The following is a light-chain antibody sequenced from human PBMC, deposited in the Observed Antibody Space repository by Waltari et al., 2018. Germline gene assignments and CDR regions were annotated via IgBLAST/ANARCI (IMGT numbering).Light chain of an antibody. V-gene: IGKV3-15*01. CDR3: QQYNNWPLT. Sequence: SCRTSRSVNSNLAWYQQNPGKVPRLLMYGASTRPTGIPARFSGSESGTEFTITITSLQSEDFAVYYCQQYNNWPLTFGGGTKVEI. CDR2: GAS. CDR1: RSVNSN. J-gene: IGKJ4*01.